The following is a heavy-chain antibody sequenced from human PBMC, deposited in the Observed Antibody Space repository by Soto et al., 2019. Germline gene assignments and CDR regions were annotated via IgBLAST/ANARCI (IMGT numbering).Heavy chain of an antibody. CDR2: IIPILGIT. D-gene: IGHD6-13*01. Sequence: QVQLVQSGAEVKKPGSSVKVSCKASGGTFSSYTISWVRQAPGQGLEWMGRIIPILGITNYAQKFQGRVTITADKSTSTAYMELSSLRSEDTAVYYCARKGAGWGPPSSSWLYYGMDVWGQGTTVTVSS. CDR1: GGTFSSYT. CDR3: ARKGAGWGPPSSSWLYYGMDV. V-gene: IGHV1-69*02. J-gene: IGHJ6*02.